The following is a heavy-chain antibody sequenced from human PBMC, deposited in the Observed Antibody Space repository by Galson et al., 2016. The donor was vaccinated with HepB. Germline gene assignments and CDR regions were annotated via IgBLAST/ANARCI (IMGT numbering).Heavy chain of an antibody. J-gene: IGHJ4*02. V-gene: IGHV3-21*01. Sequence: SLRLSCAASGFNFPNFAVNWVRQAPGKGLQWLSSISSSSTYIYYVDAVKGRFTTSRDNAKNSLYLQMNSLRSEDTAVYYCVLMAGDYYLDIWGQGTLVTASS. CDR1: GFNFPNFA. CDR2: ISSSSTYI. CDR3: VLMAGDYYLDI. D-gene: IGHD2-21*02.